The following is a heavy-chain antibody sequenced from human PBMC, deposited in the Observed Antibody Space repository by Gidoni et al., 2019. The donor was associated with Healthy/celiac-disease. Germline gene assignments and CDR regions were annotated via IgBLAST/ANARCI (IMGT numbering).Heavy chain of an antibody. Sequence: LQLQEAGPGLVKPSETLSPASTVTGGSNRSSSYYWGGNRQPPGKGLGWIGSINYSGSTSDNPSLTSRVTISVDTSKTQFSLKLSYVTAADTAGYDCASPSPARGAHAFDIWGQGTMVTVSS. J-gene: IGHJ3*02. D-gene: IGHD3-10*01. V-gene: IGHV4-39*01. CDR2: INYSGST. CDR1: GGSNRSSSYY. CDR3: ASPSPARGAHAFDI.